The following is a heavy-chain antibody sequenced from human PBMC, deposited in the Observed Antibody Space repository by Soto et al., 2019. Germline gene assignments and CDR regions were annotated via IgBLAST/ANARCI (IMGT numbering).Heavy chain of an antibody. J-gene: IGHJ4*02. CDR1: GGSIRSYY. D-gene: IGHD5-18*01. CDR3: ARVSYNFDX. Sequence: SDTLSLTFTVSGGSIRSYYWSWIRQPPGKGLEWILYIYYSGSTDYNPSLKSRVTISVDTSRNQFSLKLRSVTAADTAVYYCARVSYNFDXWGQVILFTVSX. V-gene: IGHV4-59*01. CDR2: IYYSGST.